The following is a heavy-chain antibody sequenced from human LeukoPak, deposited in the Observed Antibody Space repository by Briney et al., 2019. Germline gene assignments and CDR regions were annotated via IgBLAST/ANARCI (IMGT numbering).Heavy chain of an antibody. CDR3: ASGEYSSSSETIYYYGMDV. J-gene: IGHJ6*02. CDR1: GGTFSSYA. V-gene: IGHV1-69*04. CDR2: IIPMLGIA. D-gene: IGHD6-6*01. Sequence: SVKVSFKASGGTFSSYAITWVRQAPGQGLEWMGKIIPMLGIANYAQKFQGRVTITADKSTSTAYLALNTLRSEDTALYFCASGEYSSSSETIYYYGMDVWGQGTTVTVSS.